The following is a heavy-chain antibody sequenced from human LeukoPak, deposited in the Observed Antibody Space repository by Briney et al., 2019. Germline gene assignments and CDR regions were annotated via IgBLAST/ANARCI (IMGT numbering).Heavy chain of an antibody. J-gene: IGHJ4*02. D-gene: IGHD3-10*01. CDR1: GGSFSGYY. CDR3: ARHARLAFVYGSGSPQTNYFDY. CDR2: INHSGST. Sequence: SETLSLTCAVYGGSFSGYYLSWIRQPPGKGLEWIGEINHSGSTNYNTSVKRRVTISVDTSKKQFCSKVHARTAADTAVYYCARHARLAFVYGSGSPQTNYFDYWGQGTLVTVSS. V-gene: IGHV4-34*01.